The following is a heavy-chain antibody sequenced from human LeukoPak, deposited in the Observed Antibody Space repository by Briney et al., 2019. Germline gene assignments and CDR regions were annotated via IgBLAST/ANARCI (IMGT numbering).Heavy chain of an antibody. Sequence: ASVKVSCKPSGYTFTAYYIHWVRHAPGQGLEWMAWMDPVSGGTNYAQRFQGRVTMTRDSSISTAYMQLSSLRSDDTADTAVYYCARGVGSSWLDPWGQGTLVTVSS. J-gene: IGHJ5*02. CDR1: GYTFTAYY. CDR3: ARGVGSSWLDP. CDR2: MDPVSGGT. D-gene: IGHD2-15*01. V-gene: IGHV1-2*02.